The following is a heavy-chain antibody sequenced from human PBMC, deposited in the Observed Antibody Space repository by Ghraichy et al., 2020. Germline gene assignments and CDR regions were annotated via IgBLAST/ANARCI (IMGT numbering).Heavy chain of an antibody. CDR2: ISSSSSYI. CDR1: GFTFSSYS. J-gene: IGHJ4*02. D-gene: IGHD4-17*01. Sequence: GGSLRLSCAASGFTFSSYSMNWVRQAPGKGLEWVSSISSSSSYIYYADSVKGRFTISRDNAKNSLYLQMNSLRAEDTAVYYCATAETTAAGFLFDYWGQGTLVTVSS. CDR3: ATAETTAAGFLFDY. V-gene: IGHV3-21*01.